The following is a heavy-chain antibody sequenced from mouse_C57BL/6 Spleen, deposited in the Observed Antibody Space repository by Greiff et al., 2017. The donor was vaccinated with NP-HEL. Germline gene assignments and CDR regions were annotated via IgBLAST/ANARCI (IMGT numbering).Heavy chain of an antibody. D-gene: IGHD2-10*02. Sequence: DVHLVESEGGLVQPGSSMKLSCTASGFTFSDYYMAWVRQVPEKGLEWVANINYDGSSTYYLDSLKSRFIISRDNAKNILYLQMSRLKSEDTATYYCARMYGNFDYWGQGTTLTVSS. CDR2: INYDGSST. J-gene: IGHJ2*01. CDR3: ARMYGNFDY. V-gene: IGHV5-16*01. CDR1: GFTFSDYY.